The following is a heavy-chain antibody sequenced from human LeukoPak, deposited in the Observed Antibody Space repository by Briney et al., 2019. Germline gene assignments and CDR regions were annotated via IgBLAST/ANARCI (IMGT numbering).Heavy chain of an antibody. J-gene: IGHJ1*01. Sequence: GGSLRLSCAASGLTVRNNRLSWVRQAPGMGLEWVSTIYSDGNTYYPDSVKGRFTISRDGSKNTLYLQLNSLRTEDTAIYYCVREREGSNSEHWGQGTLVTVSS. V-gene: IGHV3-53*01. CDR2: IYSDGNT. CDR1: GLTVRNNR. D-gene: IGHD1-26*01. CDR3: VREREGSNSEH.